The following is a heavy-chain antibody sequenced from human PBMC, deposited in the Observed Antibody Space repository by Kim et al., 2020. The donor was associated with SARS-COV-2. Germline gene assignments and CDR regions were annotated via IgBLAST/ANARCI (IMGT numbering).Heavy chain of an antibody. D-gene: IGHD6-13*01. J-gene: IGHJ6*02. Sequence: SETLSLTCTVSGGSISSSSYYWGWIRQPPGKGLEWIGSIYYSGSTYYNPSLKSRVTISVDTSKNQFSLKLSSVTAADTAMYYCARLSSSWYYYGMDVWGQGTTVTVSS. CDR2: IYYSGST. CDR3: ARLSSSWYYYGMDV. V-gene: IGHV4-39*07. CDR1: GGSISSSSYY.